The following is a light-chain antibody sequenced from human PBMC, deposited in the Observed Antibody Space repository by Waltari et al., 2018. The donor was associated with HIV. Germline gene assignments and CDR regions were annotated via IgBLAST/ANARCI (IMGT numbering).Light chain of an antibody. CDR3: ETWDTNTRV. J-gene: IGLJ3*02. CDR1: TGHRTFL. Sequence: QPVLTQSSSASASLGSSVTPTCTLGTGHRTFLVACHQQQPGQAPRFLMKLEGSGNYNKGSGVPDRFSGSSSGADRYLTISTLQSEDEADYYCETWDTNTRVFGGGTKLAVL. V-gene: IGLV4-60*03. CDR2: LEGSGNY.